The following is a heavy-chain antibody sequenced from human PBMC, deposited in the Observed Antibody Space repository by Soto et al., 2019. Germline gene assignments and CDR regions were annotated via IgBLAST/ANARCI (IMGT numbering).Heavy chain of an antibody. Sequence: GGSLRLSCAASGFTFSSYGMHWVRQAPGKGLEWVAVIWYDGSNKYYADSVKGRFTISRDNSKNTLYLQMNSLRAEDTAVYYCARGLKIAAVRVADDESLYYYYGMDVWGQGTTVTVSS. D-gene: IGHD6-13*01. CDR1: GFTFSSYG. J-gene: IGHJ6*02. CDR3: ARGLKIAAVRVADDESLYYYYGMDV. V-gene: IGHV3-33*01. CDR2: IWYDGSNK.